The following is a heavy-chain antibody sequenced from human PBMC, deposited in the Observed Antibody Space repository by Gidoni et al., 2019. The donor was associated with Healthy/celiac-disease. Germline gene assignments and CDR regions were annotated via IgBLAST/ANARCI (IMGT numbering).Heavy chain of an antibody. V-gene: IGHV3-23*01. J-gene: IGHJ4*02. CDR2: ISGSGGST. CDR3: AKDRIQLWSESRTFFDY. Sequence: EVQLLESGGGLVQPGGSLRLSCAASGFTFSSYAMSWVRQAPGKGLEWVSAISGSGGSTYYADSVKGRFTISRDNSKNTLYLQMNSLRAEDTAVYYCAKDRIQLWSESRTFFDYWGQGTLVTVSS. CDR1: GFTFSSYA. D-gene: IGHD5-18*01.